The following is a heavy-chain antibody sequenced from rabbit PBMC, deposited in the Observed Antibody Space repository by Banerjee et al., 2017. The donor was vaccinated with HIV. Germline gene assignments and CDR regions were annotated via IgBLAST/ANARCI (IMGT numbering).Heavy chain of an antibody. CDR1: GFTISSSYW. Sequence: EESGGGLVQPEGSLTLTCTASGFTISSSYWICWVRQAPGKGLEWIACIDPGSGDSTAYASWAKGRFTISKTSSTTVTLQMTSVTAADTATYFCARGFGSGGGGLLGCVFELWGPGTLVTVS. CDR3: ARGFGSGGGGLLGCVFEL. D-gene: IGHD4-1*01. J-gene: IGHJ4*01. V-gene: IGHV1S45*01. CDR2: IDPGSGDST.